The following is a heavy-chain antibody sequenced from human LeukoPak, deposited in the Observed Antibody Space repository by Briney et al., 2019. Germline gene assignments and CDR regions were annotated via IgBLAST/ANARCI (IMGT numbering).Heavy chain of an antibody. CDR2: IRAKVDARTV. CDR1: GLILCNAY. D-gene: IGHD1-1*01. V-gene: IGHV3-15*01. J-gene: IGHJ2*01. CDR3: STLGGDNWFVWCFDL. Sequence: GGSLTLSCTASGLILCNAYMSWLRQVPGKGLEWLGRIRAKVDARTVDYAAPVKGIFTISRDESETTMYLHLTSLKVEDAGVYYCSTLGGDNWFVWCFDLWGRGTLVTVSS.